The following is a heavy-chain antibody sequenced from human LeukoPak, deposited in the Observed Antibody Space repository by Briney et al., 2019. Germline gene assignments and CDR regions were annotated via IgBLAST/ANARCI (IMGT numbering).Heavy chain of an antibody. Sequence: ASVKVSCKASGYTFTSYGISWVRQAPGQGLEWMGWISAYNGNTNYAQKLQGRATMTTDTSTGTAYMELRSLRSDDTAVYYCARERIMITFGGVIGPYYFDYWGQGTLVTVSS. J-gene: IGHJ4*02. CDR3: ARERIMITFGGVIGPYYFDY. CDR1: GYTFTSYG. V-gene: IGHV1-18*01. CDR2: ISAYNGNT. D-gene: IGHD3-16*02.